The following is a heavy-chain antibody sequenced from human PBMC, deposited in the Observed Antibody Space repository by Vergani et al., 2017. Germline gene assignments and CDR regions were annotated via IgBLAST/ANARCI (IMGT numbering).Heavy chain of an antibody. J-gene: IGHJ6*02. CDR1: GGSISSGDYY. V-gene: IGHV4-30-4*08. Sequence: QLQLQESGPGLVKPSETLSLTCTVSGGSISSGDYYWSWIRQPPGKGLEWIGYIYYSGSTYYNPSLKSRVTISVDTSKNQFSLKLSSVTAADTAVYYCARSLGYCGGGSCSYYGMDVWGQGTTVTVSS. CDR2: IYYSGST. D-gene: IGHD2-15*01. CDR3: ARSLGYCGGGSCSYYGMDV.